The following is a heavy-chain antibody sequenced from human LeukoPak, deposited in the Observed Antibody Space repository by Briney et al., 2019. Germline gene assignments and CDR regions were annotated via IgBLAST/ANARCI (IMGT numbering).Heavy chain of an antibody. D-gene: IGHD3-3*01. Sequence: SVKVSCKASGGTFSSYAISWVRQAPGQGLEWMGGIIPIFGTANYAQKFQGRVTITADESTSTAYMELSSLRSEDTAVYYCARHVLRVLEWSLSHDAFDIWGQGTMVTVSS. CDR1: GGTFSSYA. V-gene: IGHV1-69*01. J-gene: IGHJ3*02. CDR3: ARHVLRVLEWSLSHDAFDI. CDR2: IIPIFGTA.